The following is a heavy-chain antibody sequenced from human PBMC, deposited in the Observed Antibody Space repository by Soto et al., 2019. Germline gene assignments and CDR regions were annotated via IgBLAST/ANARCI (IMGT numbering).Heavy chain of an antibody. D-gene: IGHD1-26*01. V-gene: IGHV3-66*01. CDR2: IYSGGST. J-gene: IGHJ5*02. CDR3: ARGGPPTSNWFDP. CDR1: GFTVSNNY. Sequence: EVQLVESGGGLVQPGGSLRLSCAASGFTVSNNYINWVRQAPGKGLEWVSVIYSGGSTYYADSVKGRFTISRDNSKNTLYLQMNSLRAEDTGVYYCARGGPPTSNWFDPWGQGTLVTVSS.